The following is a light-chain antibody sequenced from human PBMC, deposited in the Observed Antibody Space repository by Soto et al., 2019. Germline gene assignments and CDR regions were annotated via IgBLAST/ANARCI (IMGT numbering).Light chain of an antibody. J-gene: IGKJ1*01. CDR3: QQYDSSLTT. Sequence: EIVLTQSPGTLSLSPGERATLSCRASQSVSSSYLSWYQQKPGQAPRLLIYGSSSRATGIPDRFSGSGAGTDFTLTISRLEPEDFAVYYCQQYDSSLTTFGQGTKVEIK. CDR1: QSVSSSY. V-gene: IGKV3-20*01. CDR2: GSS.